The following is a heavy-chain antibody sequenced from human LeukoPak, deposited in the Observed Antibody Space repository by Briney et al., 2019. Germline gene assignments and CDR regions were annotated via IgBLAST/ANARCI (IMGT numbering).Heavy chain of an antibody. D-gene: IGHD1-26*01. CDR2: IYYGGTT. J-gene: IGHJ4*02. Sequence: SETLSLTCSVSNGSISTYYWSWIRQSPGKGLEWIGYIYYGGTTSYNPSLKRRVTISVHSPKNHFSLRLTSLTAADTALYYCARHGGTLDYFDSWGTGSLVIVSS. CDR3: ARHGGTLDYFDS. CDR1: NGSISTYY. V-gene: IGHV4-59*08.